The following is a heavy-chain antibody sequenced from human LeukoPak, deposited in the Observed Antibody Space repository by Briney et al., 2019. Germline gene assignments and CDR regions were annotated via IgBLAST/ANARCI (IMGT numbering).Heavy chain of an antibody. Sequence: SETLSLTCAVYGGSFSGYYWSWIRQPPGKGLEWIGEINHSGSTNYNPSLKSRVTISVDTSKNQFSQKLSSVTAADTAVYYCGIPSHPYRKLDYWGQGTLVTVSS. D-gene: IGHD1-14*01. V-gene: IGHV4-34*01. CDR2: INHSGST. J-gene: IGHJ4*02. CDR1: GGSFSGYY. CDR3: GIPSHPYRKLDY.